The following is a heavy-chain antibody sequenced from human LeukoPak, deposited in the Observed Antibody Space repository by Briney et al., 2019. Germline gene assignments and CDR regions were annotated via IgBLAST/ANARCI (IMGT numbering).Heavy chain of an antibody. CDR1: GFTFSSYA. CDR3: AKGPPYYDFWSGYFPLGFYFDY. D-gene: IGHD3-3*01. Sequence: GGSLRLSCAASGFTFSSYAMSWVRQAPGKGLEWVSAISGSGGSTYYADSVKGRFTISRDNSKNTLYLQMNSLRAEDTAVYYCAKGPPYYDFWSGYFPLGFYFDYWGQGTLVTVSP. V-gene: IGHV3-23*01. J-gene: IGHJ4*02. CDR2: ISGSGGST.